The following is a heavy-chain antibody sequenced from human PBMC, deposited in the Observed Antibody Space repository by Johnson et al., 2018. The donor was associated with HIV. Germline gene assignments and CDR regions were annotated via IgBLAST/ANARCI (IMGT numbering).Heavy chain of an antibody. V-gene: IGHV3-74*01. CDR1: GFTFSAYW. CDR2: IIRDATTA. J-gene: IGHJ3*02. Sequence: EVQLVESGGGVVQPGTSLRLSCAASGFTFSAYWMHWVRQAPGQGLVWVSRIIRDATTAFYADSVKGRFTISRDNAKNTLYLQMDSLRAEDTAVYYCARDPSRSPGAFDIWGQGTMVTVSS. CDR3: ARDPSRSPGAFDI.